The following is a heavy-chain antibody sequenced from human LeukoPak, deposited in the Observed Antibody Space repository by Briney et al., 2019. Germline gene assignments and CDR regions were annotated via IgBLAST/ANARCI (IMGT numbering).Heavy chain of an antibody. J-gene: IGHJ4*02. CDR2: INAYNGNT. D-gene: IGHD1-1*01. Sequence: ASVTVSCKSSGYTFTSYGFSWVRQAPGQGLEWMGWINAYNGNTNYAQKLQGRVTMTTDTSTSTAYMELRSLRFDDTAVYYCARRQGTTLCFDYWGQGTLVTVSS. CDR1: GYTFTSYG. V-gene: IGHV1-18*01. CDR3: ARRQGTTLCFDY.